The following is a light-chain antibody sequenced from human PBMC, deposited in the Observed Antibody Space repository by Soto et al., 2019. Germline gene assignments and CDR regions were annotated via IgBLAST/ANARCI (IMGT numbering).Light chain of an antibody. J-gene: IGKJ1*01. CDR1: QSVSNN. Sequence: IVMTQSPASLSVSPGEGATLSCRASQSVSNNLAWYQHKPGQAPRLFIYDASKRAPGIPARFSGSGSGTDFTLTISSLEPEDFAVYYCQVRDVWPSFGQGTKVDIK. CDR2: DAS. V-gene: IGKV3-11*01. CDR3: QVRDVWPS.